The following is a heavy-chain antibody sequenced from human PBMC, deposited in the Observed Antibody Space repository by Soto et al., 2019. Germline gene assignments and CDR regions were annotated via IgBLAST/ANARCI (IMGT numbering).Heavy chain of an antibody. CDR1: GFTFSSYG. D-gene: IGHD1-26*01. CDR2: ISYDGSNK. Sequence: QVQLVESGGGVVQPGRSLRLSCAASGFTFSSYGMHWVRQAPGKGLEWVAVISYDGSNKYYADSVKGRFTISRDNSKNTLYLQMNSLRAEDTAVYYCAKDLMTPPPEWERRDWGQGTLVTVSS. V-gene: IGHV3-30*18. CDR3: AKDLMTPPPEWERRD. J-gene: IGHJ1*01.